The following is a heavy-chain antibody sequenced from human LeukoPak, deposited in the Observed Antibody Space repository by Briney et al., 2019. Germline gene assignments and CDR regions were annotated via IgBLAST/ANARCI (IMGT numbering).Heavy chain of an antibody. CDR1: GGTFSSYA. CDR2: IIPIFGTA. V-gene: IGHV1-69*05. D-gene: IGHD2-2*01. Sequence: SVKVSCKASGGTFSSYAISWVRQAPGQGLEWMGGIIPIFGTANYAQKFQGRVTITTDESTSTAYMELSSLRSEDTAVYYCARAGVPAAMSEWYWFDPWGQGTLVTVSS. J-gene: IGHJ5*02. CDR3: ARAGVPAAMSEWYWFDP.